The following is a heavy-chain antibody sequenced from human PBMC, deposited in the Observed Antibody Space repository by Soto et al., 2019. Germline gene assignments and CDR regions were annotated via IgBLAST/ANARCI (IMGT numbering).Heavy chain of an antibody. CDR1: GFNFSSYG. CDR2: IWNDGSNK. V-gene: IGHV3-33*01. J-gene: IGHJ4*02. Sequence: GGSLRLSCEASGFNFSSYGIHWVRQAPGKGLEWVAIIWNDGSNKYYADSVKGRFTISRDNSKNTVYLQVSKLRAEDTAVYFCARDQTDSGGYSDSWGQGTLVTVSS. CDR3: ARDQTDSGGYSDS. D-gene: IGHD3-22*01.